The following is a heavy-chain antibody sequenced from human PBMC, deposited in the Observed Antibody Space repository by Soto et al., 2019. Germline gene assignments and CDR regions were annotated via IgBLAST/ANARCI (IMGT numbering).Heavy chain of an antibody. CDR2: INHSGST. CDR3: ARGGGIAARPNWFDP. Sequence: QVQLQQWGAGLLKPSETLSLTCAVYGGSFSGYYWSWIRQPPGKGLEWIGEINHSGSTNYNPSLKSLVTISVDTSKNQFSLKLSSVTAADTAVYYCARGGGIAARPNWFDPWGQGTLVTVSS. V-gene: IGHV4-34*01. CDR1: GGSFSGYY. J-gene: IGHJ5*02. D-gene: IGHD6-6*01.